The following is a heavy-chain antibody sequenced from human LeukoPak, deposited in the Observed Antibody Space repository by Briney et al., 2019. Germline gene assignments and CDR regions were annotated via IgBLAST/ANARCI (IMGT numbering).Heavy chain of an antibody. V-gene: IGHV1-8*03. D-gene: IGHD3-22*01. J-gene: IGHJ6*03. Sequence: ASVKVSCKASGYTFTSYDINWVRQATGQGLEWMGWMNPNSGNTGYAQKFQGRVTITRNTSISTAHMELSSLRSEDTAVYYCARAAGPNYYDSSGYPSPRYYYYMDVWGKGTTVTVSS. CDR1: GYTFTSYD. CDR3: ARAAGPNYYDSSGYPSPRYYYYMDV. CDR2: MNPNSGNT.